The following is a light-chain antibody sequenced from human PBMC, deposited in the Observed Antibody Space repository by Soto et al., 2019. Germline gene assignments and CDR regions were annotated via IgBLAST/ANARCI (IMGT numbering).Light chain of an antibody. Sequence: DIQMTQSPSTLSASVGDRVTITCRASQNINVWLAWYQQKPGKAPKLLIYKASSLESGVPSRFSGSGSGTEFTLTISSLQPDDFATYYCQQYNTYSTFGRGTKVDNK. CDR2: KAS. J-gene: IGKJ1*01. V-gene: IGKV1-5*03. CDR3: QQYNTYST. CDR1: QNINVW.